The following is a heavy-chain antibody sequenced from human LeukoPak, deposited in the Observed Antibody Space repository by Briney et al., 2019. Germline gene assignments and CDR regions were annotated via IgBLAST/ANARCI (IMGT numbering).Heavy chain of an antibody. CDR1: GGSISSSSYY. D-gene: IGHD5-24*01. Sequence: SETLSLTCTVSGGSISSSSYYWGWIRQPPGKGLEWIGSIYYSGSTYYNPSLKSRVTISVDTSKNQFSLKLSSVTAADTAVYYCARHVSWLQLSGAFDYWGQGTLVTVSS. V-gene: IGHV4-39*07. J-gene: IGHJ4*02. CDR3: ARHVSWLQLSGAFDY. CDR2: IYYSGST.